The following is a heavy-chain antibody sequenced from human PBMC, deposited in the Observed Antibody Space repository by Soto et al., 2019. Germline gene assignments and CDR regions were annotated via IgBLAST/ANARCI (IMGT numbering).Heavy chain of an antibody. CDR1: GFTFSNAW. CDR2: VKSKNDGGPT. D-gene: IGHD3-22*01. CDR3: TTDSYITSIIVRFDY. V-gene: IGHV3-15*07. J-gene: IGHJ4*01. Sequence: GGSLRLSCAASGFTFSNAWINWVRQAPGKGLEWVGRVKSKNDGGPTDFAAPVKGRFAISRDDSKNMVYLEMNSLQTEDTAIYYCTTDSYITSIIVRFDYWGHGTLVTVSS.